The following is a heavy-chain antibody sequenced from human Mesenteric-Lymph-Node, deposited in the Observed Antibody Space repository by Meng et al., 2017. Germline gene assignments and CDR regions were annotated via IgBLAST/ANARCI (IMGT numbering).Heavy chain of an antibody. CDR3: AAGNRYSYGYSYYYYYGMDV. Sequence: GESLKISCQGSGYIFTNYWIGWLRQMPGKGLEYMGIIYPGDSDSRYTKYSPSFQGQVTISADKSISTAYLQWSSLKASDTAMYYCAAGNRYSYGYSYYYYYGMDVWGQGTTVTVSS. CDR2: IYPGDSDSRYT. D-gene: IGHD5-18*01. V-gene: IGHV5-51*01. CDR1: GYIFTNYW. J-gene: IGHJ6*02.